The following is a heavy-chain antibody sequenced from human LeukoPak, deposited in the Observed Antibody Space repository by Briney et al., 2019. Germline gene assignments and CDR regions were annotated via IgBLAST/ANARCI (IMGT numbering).Heavy chain of an antibody. J-gene: IGHJ5*02. CDR1: GGSISSYY. Sequence: SETLSLTCTVSGGSISSYYWSWIRQPAGKGLEWIGRIYTRGSTNYNPSLKSRVTMSVDTSKNQFSLKLSSVTAADTAVYYCARELRYFDWLLYWFDPWGQGTLVTVSS. CDR2: IYTRGST. CDR3: ARELRYFDWLLYWFDP. D-gene: IGHD3-9*01. V-gene: IGHV4-4*07.